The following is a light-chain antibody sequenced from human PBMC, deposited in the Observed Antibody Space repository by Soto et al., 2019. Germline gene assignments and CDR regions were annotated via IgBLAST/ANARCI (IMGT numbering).Light chain of an antibody. CDR2: DIS. V-gene: IGKV3D-15*01. J-gene: IGKJ4*01. CDR3: QQYNRWPLT. CDR1: QSVSSN. Sequence: ETVFTQSASTVSVSQGERATLSCRASQSVSSNLAWYQQKPGQPPRLLIYDISTRATGIPTRFSGSGSGTEFTLTISSLPSEDFAVYYCQQYNRWPLTFGGGTKV.